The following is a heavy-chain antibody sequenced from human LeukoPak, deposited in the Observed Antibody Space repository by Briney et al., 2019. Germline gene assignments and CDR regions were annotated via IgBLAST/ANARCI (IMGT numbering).Heavy chain of an antibody. CDR1: GGTFSSYA. CDR2: IIPILGIA. CDR3: ARSGYYDSSGYPPPVDY. J-gene: IGHJ4*02. Sequence: GASVKVSCKASGGTFSSYAISWVRQAPGQGLEWMGRIIPILGIANYARKFQGRVTITADNSTSTAYMELSSLRSEDTAVYYCARSGYYDSSGYPPPVDYWGQGTLVTVSS. V-gene: IGHV1-69*04. D-gene: IGHD3-22*01.